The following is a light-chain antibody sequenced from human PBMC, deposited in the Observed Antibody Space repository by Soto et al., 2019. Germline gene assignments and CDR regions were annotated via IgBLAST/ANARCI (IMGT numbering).Light chain of an antibody. J-gene: IGLJ2*01. V-gene: IGLV2-8*01. Sequence: QSALTQPPSASGSPGQSVTISCTGMSSDVGGYNYVSWYQQHPGKAPKLMIYDVTKRPSGVPDRFSGSKSGNTASLTVSAPQAEYAADYYCGSYARSNSVLFGGGTKPTAL. CDR1: SSDVGGYNY. CDR3: GSYARSNSVL. CDR2: DVT.